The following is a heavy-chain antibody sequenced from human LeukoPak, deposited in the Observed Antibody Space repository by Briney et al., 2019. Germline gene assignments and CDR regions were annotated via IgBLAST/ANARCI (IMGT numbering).Heavy chain of an antibody. Sequence: PGGSLRLSCAASGFTFSSSGMHWVRQAPGKGLEWVAYIRYDGGIKHHADSVKGRFTVSRGNSENTLYLQMNSLRPEDTAVYYCTKPASGTARERFEYWGQGTLVTVSS. CDR3: TKPASGTARERFEY. D-gene: IGHD1-26*01. CDR2: IRYDGGIK. V-gene: IGHV3-30*02. CDR1: GFTFSSSG. J-gene: IGHJ4*02.